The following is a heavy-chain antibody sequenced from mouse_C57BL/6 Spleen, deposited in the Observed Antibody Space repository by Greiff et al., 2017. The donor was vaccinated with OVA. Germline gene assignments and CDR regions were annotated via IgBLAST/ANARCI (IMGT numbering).Heavy chain of an antibody. J-gene: IGHJ2*01. CDR3: ARSGLGIDY. D-gene: IGHD4-1*01. CDR1: GYTFTDYY. V-gene: IGHV1-76*01. Sequence: QVQLKQSGAELVRPGASVKLSCKASGYTFTDYYINWVKQRPGQGLEWIARIYPGSGNTYYNEKFKGKATLTAEKSSSTAYMQLSSLTSEDSAVYFCARSGLGIDYWGQGTTLTVSS. CDR2: IYPGSGNT.